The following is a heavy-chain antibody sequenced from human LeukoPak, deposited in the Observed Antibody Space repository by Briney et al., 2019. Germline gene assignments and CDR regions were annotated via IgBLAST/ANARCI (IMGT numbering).Heavy chain of an antibody. J-gene: IGHJ6*03. CDR1: GFTFSSYA. D-gene: IGHD1-1*01. CDR2: IYSGGST. CDR3: ARMGLDTYYMDV. V-gene: IGHV3-53*01. Sequence: PGGSLRLSCAASGFTFSSYAMSWVRQAPGKGLEWVSVIYSGGSTYYADSVKGRFTISRDNSKNTLYLQMNSLRAEDTAVYYCARMGLDTYYMDVWGKGTTVTISS.